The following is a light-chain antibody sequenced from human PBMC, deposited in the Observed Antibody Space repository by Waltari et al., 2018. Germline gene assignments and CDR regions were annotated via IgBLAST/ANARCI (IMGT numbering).Light chain of an antibody. J-gene: IGLJ3*02. CDR1: SGDVGGLKF. Sequence: QSALTQPASVSGSPGQAITISCTGTSGDVGGLKFVSWYQQYAGKAPKLIIFDFSDPPSGVSTRCSGSKSGNTASLTSSGLQAEDEAYYVCSSDTSSRSRVFGRGTKVTV. V-gene: IGLV2-14*03. CDR3: SSDTSSRSRV. CDR2: DFS.